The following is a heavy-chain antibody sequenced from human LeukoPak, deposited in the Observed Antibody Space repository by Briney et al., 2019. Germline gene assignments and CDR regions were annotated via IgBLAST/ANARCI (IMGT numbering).Heavy chain of an antibody. J-gene: IGHJ4*02. V-gene: IGHV3-30*02. CDR2: IRYDGTSN. CDR3: ARVLHASFYYDSSGYRH. Sequence: GGSLRLACAASGFTFRSYGMHWVRQAPGKGLEWVAFIRYDGTSNYYADSVKGRCTISRDNSRSTLYLQMNSLRADDTAVYYCARVLHASFYYDSSGYRHWGQGTLVTVFS. CDR1: GFTFRSYG. D-gene: IGHD3-22*01.